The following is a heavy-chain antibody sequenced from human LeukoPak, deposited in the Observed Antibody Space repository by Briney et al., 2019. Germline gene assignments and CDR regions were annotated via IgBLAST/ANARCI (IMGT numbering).Heavy chain of an antibody. D-gene: IGHD6-13*01. CDR1: GFTFNDYA. V-gene: IGHV3-9*01. J-gene: IGHJ2*01. CDR3: AKDRIAADYWYFDL. Sequence: GGSLRLSCAASGFTFNDYAMHWVRQAPGKGLEWVSGISWNSGSIGYADSVKGRFTISRDNAKNSLYLQMNSLRAEDTALYYCAKDRIAADYWYFDLWGRGTLVTVSS. CDR2: ISWNSGSI.